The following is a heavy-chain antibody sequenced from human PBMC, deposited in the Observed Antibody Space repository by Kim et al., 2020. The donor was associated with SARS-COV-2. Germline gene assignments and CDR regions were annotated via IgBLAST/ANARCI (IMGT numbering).Heavy chain of an antibody. CDR2: ISYDGSNK. J-gene: IGHJ4*02. D-gene: IGHD5-18*01. CDR3: AKGMAWIQLWLVDY. V-gene: IGHV3-30*18. Sequence: GGSLRLSCAASGFTFSSYGMHWVRQAPGKGLEWVAVISYDGSNKYYADSVKGRFTISRDNSKNTLYLQMNSLRAEDTAVYYCAKGMAWIQLWLVDYWGQGTLVTVSS. CDR1: GFTFSSYG.